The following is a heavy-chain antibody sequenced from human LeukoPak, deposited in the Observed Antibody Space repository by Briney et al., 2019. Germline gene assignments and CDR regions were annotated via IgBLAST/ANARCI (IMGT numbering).Heavy chain of an antibody. J-gene: IGHJ4*02. CDR3: AREYYYDSSGYYSEYYFDY. Sequence: GRSLRLSCAASGFTFSSYAMHWVRQAPGKGLEWVAVISYDGSNKYYADSVKGRFTISRDNSKNTLYLQMNSLRAEDTAVYYCAREYYYDSSGYYSEYYFDYWGQGTLVTVSS. CDR2: ISYDGSNK. CDR1: GFTFSSYA. D-gene: IGHD3-22*01. V-gene: IGHV3-30*04.